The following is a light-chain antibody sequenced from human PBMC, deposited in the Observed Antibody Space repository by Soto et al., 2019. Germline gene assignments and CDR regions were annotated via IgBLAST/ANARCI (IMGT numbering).Light chain of an antibody. Sequence: QSVLTQPPSVSGAPGQTVTISCTGSSSNIGAGYAVHWYQQLPGTAPKLLIYTNTYRSSGVPDRFSGSKSGTSASLAITGLQAEDDADYYCQSHDSSLSGFYVFGTGTKVTVL. V-gene: IGLV1-40*01. CDR1: SSNIGAGYA. CDR3: QSHDSSLSGFYV. CDR2: TNT. J-gene: IGLJ1*01.